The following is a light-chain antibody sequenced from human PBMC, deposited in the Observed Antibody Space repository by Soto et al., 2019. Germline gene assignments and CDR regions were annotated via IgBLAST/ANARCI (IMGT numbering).Light chain of an antibody. CDR3: CSYAGTSTYV. CDR2: DVI. Sequence: QSALTQPRSVSGSPGQSVTISCTGTSSDVGAYNYVSWYQQEPGKAPKLMIYDVIKRPSGVPDRFSGSKSDNAASLTISGLQAEDEADYYCCSYAGTSTYVFGTGTKLTVL. J-gene: IGLJ1*01. V-gene: IGLV2-11*01. CDR1: SSDVGAYNY.